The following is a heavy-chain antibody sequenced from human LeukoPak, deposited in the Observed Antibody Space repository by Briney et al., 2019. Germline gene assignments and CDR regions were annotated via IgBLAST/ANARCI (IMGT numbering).Heavy chain of an antibody. CDR2: IYANSGGT. D-gene: IGHD6-13*01. CDR3: VRDKSGSWTYDY. V-gene: IGHV1-2*02. Sequence: ASVKVSCKASGYTFTGYYMHWVRQAPGQGLEWVGWIYANSGGTHCAPQFRGRVTMTRDTSISTAYMELSSLTSDDTAVYYCVRDKSGSWTYDYWGQGTLVTVSS. J-gene: IGHJ4*02. CDR1: GYTFTGYY.